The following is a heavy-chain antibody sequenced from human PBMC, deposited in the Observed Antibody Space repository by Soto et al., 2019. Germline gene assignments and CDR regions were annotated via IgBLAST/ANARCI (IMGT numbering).Heavy chain of an antibody. CDR2: INNDGSSP. Sequence: PGGSLRLSCAASGFTFSSYWMHWVRQAPGKGLVWVSRINNDGSSPTYADSVKGRFTISRDNAKNMLYLQMDSLRAEDTAVYYCVRYRADIWFDPWGQGTLVTVSS. CDR1: GFTFSSYW. D-gene: IGHD3-16*02. V-gene: IGHV3-74*01. CDR3: VRYRADIWFDP. J-gene: IGHJ5*02.